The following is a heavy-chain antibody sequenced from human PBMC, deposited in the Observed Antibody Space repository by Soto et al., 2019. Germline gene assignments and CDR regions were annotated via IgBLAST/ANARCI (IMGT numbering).Heavy chain of an antibody. CDR2: IYHSGST. Sequence: QVQLQESRPGLVKPSGTLSLTCAVSGGSISSSNWWSWLRQPPGKGLEWIGEIYHSGSTNYNPSLKSRVTISVDKSKNQSSLKLSSVTAAVTAVYYCARFGGDFWSGFDYWGQGTLVTVSS. V-gene: IGHV4-4*02. CDR1: GGSISSSNW. J-gene: IGHJ4*02. D-gene: IGHD3-3*01. CDR3: ARFGGDFWSGFDY.